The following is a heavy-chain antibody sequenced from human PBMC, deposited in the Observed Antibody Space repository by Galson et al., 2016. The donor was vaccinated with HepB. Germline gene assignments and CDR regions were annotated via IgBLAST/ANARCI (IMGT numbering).Heavy chain of an antibody. V-gene: IGHV3-30*03. CDR3: AREFALEMGVDY. D-gene: IGHD5-24*01. J-gene: IGHJ4*02. CDR2: ISYDGSDK. CDR1: GFTFSSYG. Sequence: SLRLSCAASGFTFSSYGMHWVRQAPGKGLEWVSVISYDGSDKYSAVSVKGRFTISRDNAKNSLYLQMNSLRAEDTAVYYCAREFALEMGVDYWGQGTLVTVSS.